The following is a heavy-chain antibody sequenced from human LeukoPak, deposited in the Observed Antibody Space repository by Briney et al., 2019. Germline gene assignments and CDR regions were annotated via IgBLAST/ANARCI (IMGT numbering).Heavy chain of an antibody. V-gene: IGHV3-23*01. J-gene: IGHJ5*02. CDR1: GFTLSSYA. CDR2: ISGCGGST. D-gene: IGHD3-22*01. Sequence: GGSLRLSCASSGFTLSSYAMSWVRQAPGKGLEGVSAISGCGGSTYYAASVKGRFTISRDNSKNTLYLQMNSLRAEDTAVYYCAKDLNYYDSRGNWFDHWGQGTLVTVSS. CDR3: AKDLNYYDSRGNWFDH.